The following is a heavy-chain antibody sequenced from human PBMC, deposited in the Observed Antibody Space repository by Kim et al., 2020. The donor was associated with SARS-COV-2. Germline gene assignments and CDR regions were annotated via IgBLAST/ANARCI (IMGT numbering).Heavy chain of an antibody. V-gene: IGHV1-69*13. CDR1: GGTFSSYA. J-gene: IGHJ4*02. CDR3: ARERYSSGGIDY. D-gene: IGHD6-19*01. CDR2: IIPIFGTA. Sequence: SVKVSCKASGGTFSSYAISWVRQAPGQGLEWMGGIIPIFGTANYAQKFQGRVTITADESTSTAYMELSSLRSEDTAVYYCARERYSSGGIDYWGQGTLVTVSS.